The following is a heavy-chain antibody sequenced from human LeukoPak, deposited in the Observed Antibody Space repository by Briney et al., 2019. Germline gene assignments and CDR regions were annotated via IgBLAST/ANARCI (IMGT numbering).Heavy chain of an antibody. CDR2: IYTSGST. CDR3: ARDSRGGVTIFGVVIIDAFDI. Sequence: SETLSLTCTVSGGSISSGSYYWSWIRQPAGKGLEWIGRIYTSGSTNYNPSLKSRVTISVDTSKNQFSLKLSSVTAADTAVYYCARDSRGGVTIFGVVIIDAFDIWGQGTMVTVSS. CDR1: GGSISSGSYY. J-gene: IGHJ3*02. D-gene: IGHD3-3*01. V-gene: IGHV4-61*02.